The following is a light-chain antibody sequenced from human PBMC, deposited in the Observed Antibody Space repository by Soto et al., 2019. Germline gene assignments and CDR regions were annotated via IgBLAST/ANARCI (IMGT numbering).Light chain of an antibody. J-gene: IGLJ2*01. V-gene: IGLV1-40*01. CDR2: GNS. Sequence: QSVLTQPPSVSGAPGQRVTISCTGSSSNIGAGYDVHWYQQLPGTAPKLLISGNSNRPSRVPDRFSGSKSGTSASLAITGLQDEDEADYYCQSYDSSLSASVFGGGTKLTVL. CDR3: QSYDSSLSASV. CDR1: SSNIGAGYD.